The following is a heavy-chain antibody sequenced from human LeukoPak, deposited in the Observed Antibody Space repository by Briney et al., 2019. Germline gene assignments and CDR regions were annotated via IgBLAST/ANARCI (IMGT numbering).Heavy chain of an antibody. CDR3: AREIVATIANDWFDP. D-gene: IGHD5-12*01. V-gene: IGHV3-7*03. CDR2: IKQDGSEK. J-gene: IGHJ5*02. Sequence: PGGSLRLSCAASGFTFSSYWMSWVRQAPGKGLEWVANIKQDGSEKYYVDSVKGRFTISRDNAKNSLYLQMNSLRAEDTAVYYCAREIVATIANDWFDPWGQGTLVTVSS. CDR1: GFTFSSYW.